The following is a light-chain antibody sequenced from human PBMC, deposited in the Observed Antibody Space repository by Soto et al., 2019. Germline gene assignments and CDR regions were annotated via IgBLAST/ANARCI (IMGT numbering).Light chain of an antibody. CDR2: GNS. Sequence: QLVLTQPPSVSGAPGQRVTISCTGSSSNIGAGYDVHWYQQLPGTAPKLLIYGNSNRPSGVPDRFSGSKSGTSASLAITGLQAEDEADYYCQFYDSSLSVYVVFGGGTKLTVL. J-gene: IGLJ2*01. CDR3: QFYDSSLSVYVV. CDR1: SSNIGAGYD. V-gene: IGLV1-40*01.